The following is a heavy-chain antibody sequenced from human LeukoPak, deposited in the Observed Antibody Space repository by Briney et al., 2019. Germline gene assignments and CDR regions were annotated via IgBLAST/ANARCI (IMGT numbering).Heavy chain of an antibody. J-gene: IGHJ4*02. Sequence: GGPLRLSCAASGFTFSSYGMHWVRQAPGKGLEWVAIRRYDGTNKYYADSVKGRFTISRDNSQNTLYLLMTSLRAEDTAVYYCAKASDGSGSYGIDYWGQGTLVTVSS. D-gene: IGHD3-10*01. CDR2: RRYDGTNK. CDR1: GFTFSSYG. CDR3: AKASDGSGSYGIDY. V-gene: IGHV3-30*02.